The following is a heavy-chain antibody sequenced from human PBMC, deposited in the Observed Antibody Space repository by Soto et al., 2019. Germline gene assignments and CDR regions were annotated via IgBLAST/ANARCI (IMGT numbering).Heavy chain of an antibody. J-gene: IGHJ4*02. CDR1: GDSIRSGGYY. CDR2: VYHSWTT. D-gene: IGHD1-7*01. Sequence: QVQLQQSGPGLVNPSQTLSLTCTVSGDSIRSGGYYWTWIRQHPGKGLEWIGYVYHSWTTDYNPSLKGRVTISVDTSKNQLSMKLTSVTAADTAVYYCARSSNWNFFSDSWGQGTLVTVSS. CDR3: ARSSNWNFFSDS. V-gene: IGHV4-31*03.